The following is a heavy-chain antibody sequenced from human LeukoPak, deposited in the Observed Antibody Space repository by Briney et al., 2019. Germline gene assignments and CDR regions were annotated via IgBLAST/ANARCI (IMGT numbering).Heavy chain of an antibody. Sequence: GGSLRLSCAASGFTFSNAWMSWVRQAPGKGREWVGRIKSKTDGGTTDYAAPVKGRFTISRDDSKNALYLQMNSLKTEDTAVYYCTTPDKPYDFWSGYYTGIDYWGQGTLVTVSS. CDR1: GFTFSNAW. V-gene: IGHV3-15*01. D-gene: IGHD3-3*01. CDR3: TTPDKPYDFWSGYYTGIDY. J-gene: IGHJ4*02. CDR2: IKSKTDGGTT.